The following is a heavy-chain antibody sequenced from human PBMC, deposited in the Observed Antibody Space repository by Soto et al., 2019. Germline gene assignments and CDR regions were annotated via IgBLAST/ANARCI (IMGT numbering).Heavy chain of an antibody. V-gene: IGHV3-23*01. CDR3: ARRGLSYNDY. CDR2: ILHIGDSA. CDR1: GFSFSANA. J-gene: IGHJ4*02. Sequence: DVQLLESGGGLVQPGGSLRLSCVASGFSFSANAMTWVRQAPGKGLEWVSSILHIGDSAYYADSVKGRFTISRDNSKSTLYLQMNSLRAEDTAVYYCARRGLSYNDYWGQGTLVTVSS. D-gene: IGHD1-1*01.